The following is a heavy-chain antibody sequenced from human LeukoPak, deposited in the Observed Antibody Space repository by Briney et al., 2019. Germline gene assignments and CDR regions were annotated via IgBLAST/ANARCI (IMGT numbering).Heavy chain of an antibody. V-gene: IGHV3-64D*06. D-gene: IGHD3-22*01. CDR2: ISSDGGST. Sequence: GGSLRLSCSASGFTFSGCAMHWVRQAPGKGLEYVSTISSDGGSTDFADSVKGRFTISRDNSKNTLYLQMSGLRAADTAVYYCVSSWHGSGYSFPFDFWGQGTPVTVSS. J-gene: IGHJ4*02. CDR3: VSSWHGSGYSFPFDF. CDR1: GFTFSGCA.